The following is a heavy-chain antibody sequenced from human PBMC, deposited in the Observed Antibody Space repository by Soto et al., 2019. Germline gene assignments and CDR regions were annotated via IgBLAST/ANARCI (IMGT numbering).Heavy chain of an antibody. D-gene: IGHD2-8*01. Sequence: EVQLLESGGGLVQPGGSLRLSCAASGFMFQTYAMSWVRQAPGKGLEWVSVISGSGDNTYYTDSVKGRFTVSRDNSKNTLSLQMNSLRAEDTAIYYCAKDWGYCTNDGCYEYFQDWGQGTLVTGSS. CDR3: AKDWGYCTNDGCYEYFQD. V-gene: IGHV3-23*01. J-gene: IGHJ1*01. CDR2: ISGSGDNT. CDR1: GFMFQTYA.